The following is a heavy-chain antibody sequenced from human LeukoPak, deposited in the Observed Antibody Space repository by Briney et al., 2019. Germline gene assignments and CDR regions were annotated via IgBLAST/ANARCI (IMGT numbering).Heavy chain of an antibody. Sequence: GGSLRLSCAASGVTVSSNYMTWVRQAPGKGLEWVSVIYSSGSTYYADSVKGRFTISRDDSKNTLYLQMNSLRAEDTAVYYCARDGGGGSFDYWGQGALVTVSS. J-gene: IGHJ4*02. CDR3: ARDGGGGSFDY. CDR2: IYSSGST. CDR1: GVTVSSNY. V-gene: IGHV3-53*01. D-gene: IGHD3-16*01.